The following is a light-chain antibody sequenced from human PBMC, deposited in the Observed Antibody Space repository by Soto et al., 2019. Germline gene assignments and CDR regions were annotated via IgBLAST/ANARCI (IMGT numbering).Light chain of an antibody. J-gene: IGKJ2*01. Sequence: EIVLTQSPGTLSLSPGERATLSCRASQSVSSSYLAWYQQKPGQAPRLLIYAASSRATDIPDRFSGSGSGTDFTLTISRLEPEDFAVYYCQQYGSSPYTFGQGPSWRSN. V-gene: IGKV3-20*01. CDR3: QQYGSSPYT. CDR2: AAS. CDR1: QSVSSSY.